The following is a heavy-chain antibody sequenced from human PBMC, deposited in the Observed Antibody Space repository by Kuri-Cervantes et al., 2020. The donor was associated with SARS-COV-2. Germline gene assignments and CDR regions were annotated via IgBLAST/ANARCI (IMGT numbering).Heavy chain of an antibody. CDR2: IYTSGST. J-gene: IGHJ4*02. Sequence: SETLSLTCTVSGGSISSYYWSWIRQPAGKGLEWIGRIYTSGSTNYNPSLKSRVTISVDTSKNQFSLKLSSVTAADTAVYYCATQGRIGGVISNAFDYWGQGTLVTVSS. CDR3: ATQGRIGGVISNAFDY. D-gene: IGHD3-10*01. CDR1: GGSISSYY. V-gene: IGHV4-4*07.